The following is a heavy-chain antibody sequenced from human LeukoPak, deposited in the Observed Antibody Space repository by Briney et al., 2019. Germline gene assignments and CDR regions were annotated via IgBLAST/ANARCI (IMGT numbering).Heavy chain of an antibody. J-gene: IGHJ4*02. V-gene: IGHV3-11*01. D-gene: IGHD5-12*01. CDR2: ISSSGSTI. CDR1: GFTFSDYY. CDR3: ASLDIVATPIPVDY. Sequence: GGSLRLSCAASGFTFSDYYMSWIRQAPGKGLEWVSYISSSGSTIYYADSVKGRFTISRDNAKNSLYPQMNSLRAEDTAVYYCASLDIVATPIPVDYWGQGTLVTVSS.